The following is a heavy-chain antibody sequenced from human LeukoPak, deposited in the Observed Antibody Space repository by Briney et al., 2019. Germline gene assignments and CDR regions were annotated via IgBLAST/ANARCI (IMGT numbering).Heavy chain of an antibody. J-gene: IGHJ5*02. CDR3: ARGSSIAVAGTASYNWFDP. CDR2: INHSGST. Sequence: PSETLSLTCTVSGGSINSGDYYWSWIRQPPGKGLEWIGEINHSGSTNYNPSLKSRVTISVDTSKNQFSLKLSSVTAADTAVYYCARGSSIAVAGTASYNWFDPWGQGTLVTVSS. CDR1: GGSINSGDYY. D-gene: IGHD6-19*01. V-gene: IGHV4-34*01.